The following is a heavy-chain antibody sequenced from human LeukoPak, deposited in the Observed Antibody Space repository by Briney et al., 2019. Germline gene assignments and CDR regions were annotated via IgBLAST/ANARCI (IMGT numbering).Heavy chain of an antibody. J-gene: IGHJ4*02. V-gene: IGHV3-11*06. D-gene: IGHD3-10*01. CDR2: ISRSGTYK. CDR3: ARSTHGSGSYYSFDY. CDR1: RFTFSDHY. Sequence: GGSLRLSCSASRFTFSDHYMSWIRQAPGKGLEWVSYISRSGTYKNYADFVKGRFTISRDNAKDSLYLQMNSLRAEDTAVCYCARSTHGSGSYYSFDYWGQGTLVTVSS.